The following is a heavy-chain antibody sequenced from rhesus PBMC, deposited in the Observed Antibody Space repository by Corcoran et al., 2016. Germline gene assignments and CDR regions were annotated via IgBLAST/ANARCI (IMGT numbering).Heavy chain of an antibody. D-gene: IGHD3-34*01. J-gene: IGHJ4*01. CDR2: IYGSGGST. CDR1: GGSISSSNW. CDR3: ARHVVIIRYFDY. Sequence: QVQLQESGPAVVKPSETLSLTCAVSGGSISSSNWWSWIRQSPGKGREWIGGIYGSGGSTEYNPSLKSRVNISIEPSKNQFCLMRSSVTAADTAVYYCARHVVIIRYFDYWGQGVLVTVSS. V-gene: IGHV4-93*02.